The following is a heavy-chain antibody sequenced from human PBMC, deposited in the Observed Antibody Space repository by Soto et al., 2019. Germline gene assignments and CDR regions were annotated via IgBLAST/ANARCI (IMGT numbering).Heavy chain of an antibody. CDR3: ARSPEVYNSGWYRVPGYFDY. V-gene: IGHV3-7*01. CDR2: IKQDGSEK. J-gene: IGHJ4*02. Sequence: EVQLVESGGGLVQPGGSLRLSCAASGFSFSSYWMSWVRQAPGKGLEWVASIKQDGSEKNYVDSVKGRFTISRDNAKNSLYLQMNNLRAEDTAVYYCARSPEVYNSGWYRVPGYFDYWGQGTLVTVSS. D-gene: IGHD6-19*01. CDR1: GFSFSSYW.